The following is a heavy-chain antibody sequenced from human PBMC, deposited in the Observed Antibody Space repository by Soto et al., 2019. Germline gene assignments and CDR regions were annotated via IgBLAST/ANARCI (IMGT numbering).Heavy chain of an antibody. CDR1: GFTFSTYA. V-gene: IGHV3-23*01. CDR3: VKGYWKGDV. CDR2: ISGRGGSI. J-gene: IGHJ6*02. D-gene: IGHD1-1*01. Sequence: EVQLLESGGGLVQPGGSLRLSCAASGFTFSTYAMNWVRQAPGNGLEGVSHISGRGGSIHYADSVKGRFTISRDNSKNTLYLQMTSLREGDTAVYHCVKGYWKGDVWGQGTTVTVSS.